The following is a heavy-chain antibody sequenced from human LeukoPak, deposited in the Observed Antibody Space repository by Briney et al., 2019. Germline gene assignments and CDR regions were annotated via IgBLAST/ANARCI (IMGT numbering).Heavy chain of an antibody. CDR3: ARGTDSGFQH. CDR2: IYYSVST. V-gene: IGHV4-59*01. D-gene: IGHD1-26*01. CDR1: GGSISSYY. Sequence: SETLSLTCTVSGGSISSYYWSWIRQPPGKGLEWIGYIYYSVSTNYNPSLKSRVTISVDTSTNQFSLKLSSVTAADTAVYYCARGTDSGFQHWGQGTLVTVSS. J-gene: IGHJ1*01.